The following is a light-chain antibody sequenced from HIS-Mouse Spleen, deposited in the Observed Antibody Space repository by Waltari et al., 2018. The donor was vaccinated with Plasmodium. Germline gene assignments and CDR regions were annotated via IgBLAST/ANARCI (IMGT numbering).Light chain of an antibody. Sequence: QSALTQPPSASGSPGQSVTISCTGTSSDVGGYNYVSWYQQHPVKAPKPMIYEGSKLPSGVPDRFSGSKSGNTGSLTVSGLQAEDEADYYCSSYAGSNNLVFGGGTKLTVL. CDR3: SSYAGSNNLV. V-gene: IGLV2-8*01. J-gene: IGLJ2*01. CDR1: SSDVGGYNY. CDR2: EGS.